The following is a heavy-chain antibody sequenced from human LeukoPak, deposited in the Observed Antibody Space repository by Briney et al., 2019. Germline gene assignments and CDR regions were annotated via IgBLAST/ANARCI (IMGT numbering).Heavy chain of an antibody. CDR1: GGSISSYY. Sequence: SETLSLTCTVSGGSISSYYWSWIRQPPGQGLEWIGYIYYSGSTNYNPSLKSRVTISVDTSKNQFSLKLSSVTAADTAVYYCARVTGDMPFDYWGQGTLVTVSP. V-gene: IGHV4-59*01. J-gene: IGHJ4*02. D-gene: IGHD7-27*01. CDR2: IYYSGST. CDR3: ARVTGDMPFDY.